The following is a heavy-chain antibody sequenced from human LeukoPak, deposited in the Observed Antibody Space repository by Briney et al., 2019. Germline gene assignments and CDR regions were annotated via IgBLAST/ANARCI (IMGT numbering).Heavy chain of an antibody. CDR3: ARHYGSGSALDAFDI. V-gene: IGHV4-30-4*01. CDR1: GGSISSGDYY. CDR2: IYYSGST. Sequence: QASETLSLTCTVSGGSISSGDYYRSWIRQPPGKGLEWIGYIYYSGSTYYNPSLKSRVTISVDTSKNQFSLKLSSVTAADTAVYYCARHYGSGSALDAFDIWGQGTMVTVSS. D-gene: IGHD3-10*01. J-gene: IGHJ3*02.